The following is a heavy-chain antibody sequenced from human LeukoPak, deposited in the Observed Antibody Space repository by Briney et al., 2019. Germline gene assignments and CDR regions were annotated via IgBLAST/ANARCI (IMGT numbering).Heavy chain of an antibody. Sequence: PSETLSLTCAVYGGSFSGYYWSWIRQPPGKGLEWIGEINHSGSTNYNPSLKSRVTISIDTSKNQFSLKLSSVTAADTAVYYCARHAISWRWAFDIWGQGTVVTVS. CDR3: ARHAISWRWAFDI. D-gene: IGHD3-3*01. V-gene: IGHV4-34*01. CDR2: INHSGST. CDR1: GGSFSGYY. J-gene: IGHJ3*02.